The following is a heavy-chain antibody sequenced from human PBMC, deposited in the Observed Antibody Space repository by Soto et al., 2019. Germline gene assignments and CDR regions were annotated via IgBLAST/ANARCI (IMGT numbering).Heavy chain of an antibody. J-gene: IGHJ5*02. D-gene: IGHD6-25*01. CDR2: IYYSGST. CDR3: ARTAAGLGVWFDP. CDR1: GGSISSYY. Sequence: SETLSLTCTVYGGSISSYYWSWIRQPPGKGLEWIGYIYYSGSTNYNPSLKSRVTISVDTSKNQFSLKLSSVTAADTAVYYCARTAAGLGVWFDPWGQGPAGPVSP. V-gene: IGHV4-59*01.